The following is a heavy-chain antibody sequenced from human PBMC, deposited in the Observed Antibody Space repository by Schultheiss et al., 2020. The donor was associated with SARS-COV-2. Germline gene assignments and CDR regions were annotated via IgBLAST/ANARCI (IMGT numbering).Heavy chain of an antibody. J-gene: IGHJ4*02. CDR2: IIPIFGTA. D-gene: IGHD2-15*01. CDR1: GGTFSSYA. V-gene: IGHV1-69*06. CDR3: ARVSCSGGSCYPKPFDY. Sequence: SVKVSCKASGGTFSSYAISWVRQAPGQGLEWMGGIIPIFGTANYAQKFQGRVTITADKSTSTAYMELSSLRSEDTAVYYCARVSCSGGSCYPKPFDYWGQGTLVTVSS.